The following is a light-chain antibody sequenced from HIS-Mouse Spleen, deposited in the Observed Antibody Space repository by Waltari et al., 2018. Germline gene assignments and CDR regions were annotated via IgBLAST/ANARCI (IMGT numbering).Light chain of an antibody. Sequence: QSVLTQPPSASGTPGQRVTISCSGSSSNIGSNTANWYQQPPVTAPKLLIYSNNQRPSGVPDRFSGSKSGTSASLAISGLQSEDEADYYCAAWDDSLNGYVFGTGTKVTVL. CDR1: SSNIGSNT. CDR3: AAWDDSLNGYV. CDR2: SNN. V-gene: IGLV1-44*01. J-gene: IGLJ1*01.